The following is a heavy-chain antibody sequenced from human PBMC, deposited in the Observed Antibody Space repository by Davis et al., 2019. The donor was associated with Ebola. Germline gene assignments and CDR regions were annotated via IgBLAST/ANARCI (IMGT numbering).Heavy chain of an antibody. Sequence: ASVKVSCKASGYTFTNYDISWVRQAPGQGLEWMGIINPSGGSTTSAHKFQGRVTMTRDTSTSTVYMELSSLRSDDTAVYYCARSYGYDYWGQGTLVTVSS. CDR3: ARSYGYDY. V-gene: IGHV1-46*03. CDR2: INPSGGST. J-gene: IGHJ4*02. D-gene: IGHD3-16*01. CDR1: GYTFTNYD.